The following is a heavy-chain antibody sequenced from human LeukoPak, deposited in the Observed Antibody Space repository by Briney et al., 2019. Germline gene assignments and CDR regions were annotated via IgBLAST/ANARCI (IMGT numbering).Heavy chain of an antibody. J-gene: IGHJ4*02. CDR2: ISGSGGST. Sequence: GESLRLSCAASGFTFSSYAMSWVRQAPGKGLEWVSAISGSGGSTYYADSVKGRFTISRDNSKNTLYLQMNSLRAEDTAVYYCAKRGPNYYDSSGYQYYFDYWGQGTLVTVSS. D-gene: IGHD3-22*01. CDR3: AKRGPNYYDSSGYQYYFDY. CDR1: GFTFSSYA. V-gene: IGHV3-23*01.